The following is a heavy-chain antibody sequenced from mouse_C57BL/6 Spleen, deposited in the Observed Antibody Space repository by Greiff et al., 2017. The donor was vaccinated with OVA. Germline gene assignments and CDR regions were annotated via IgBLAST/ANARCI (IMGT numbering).Heavy chain of an antibody. CDR1: GYTFTSYW. CDR2: IDPSDSET. Sequence: QVQLKQSGAELVRPGSSVKLSCKASGYTFTSYWMHWVKQRPIQGLEWIGNIDPSDSETHYNQKFKDKATLTVDKSSSTAYMQLSSLTSEDSAVYYCASGNFAYWGQGTLVTVSA. D-gene: IGHD2-1*01. J-gene: IGHJ3*01. V-gene: IGHV1-52*01. CDR3: ASGNFAY.